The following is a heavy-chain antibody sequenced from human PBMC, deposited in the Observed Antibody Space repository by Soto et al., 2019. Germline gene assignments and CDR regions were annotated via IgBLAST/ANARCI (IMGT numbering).Heavy chain of an antibody. CDR1: GGSITGYY. J-gene: IGHJ5*02. D-gene: IGHD2-21*02. Sequence: SETLSLTCTVSGGSITGYYWSWFRQPPGKGLEWIGHIYYRGTSDYNPSLKSRVSMSVDTSKSQFSLRLSSVTAADTAVYYCARPLRVTGDGSHRFDPWGHGTLVTVSS. CDR3: ARPLRVTGDGSHRFDP. CDR2: IYYRGTS. V-gene: IGHV4-59*01.